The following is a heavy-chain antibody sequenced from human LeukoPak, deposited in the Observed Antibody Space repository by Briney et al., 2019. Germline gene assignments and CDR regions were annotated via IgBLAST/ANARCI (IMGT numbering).Heavy chain of an antibody. CDR1: GFTFSSYW. J-gene: IGHJ6*03. V-gene: IGHV3-7*03. CDR3: AKDSDKDYGSGSRIWSYYYYYMDV. Sequence: PGGSLRLSCAASGFTFSSYWMSWVRQAPGKGLEWVANIKQDGSEKYYVDSVKGRFTISRDNAKNSLYLQMNSLRAEDTALYYCAKDSDKDYGSGSRIWSYYYYYMDVWGKGTTVTISS. CDR2: IKQDGSEK. D-gene: IGHD3-10*01.